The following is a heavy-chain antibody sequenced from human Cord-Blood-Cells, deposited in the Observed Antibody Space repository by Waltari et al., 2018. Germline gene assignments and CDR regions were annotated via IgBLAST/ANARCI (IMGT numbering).Heavy chain of an antibody. V-gene: IGHV3-30*02. CDR3: AKPSSGSYYFDY. CDR1: GFTFTSDG. J-gene: IGHJ4*02. D-gene: IGHD1-26*01. Sequence: QVQLVESGGGVVQPGGSLRLSCAASGFTFTSDGMHWVRQAPGKGLEWVAFIRYDGSNKYYADSVKGRFTISRDNSKNTLYLQMNSLRAEDTAVYYCAKPSSGSYYFDYWGQGTLVTVSS. CDR2: IRYDGSNK.